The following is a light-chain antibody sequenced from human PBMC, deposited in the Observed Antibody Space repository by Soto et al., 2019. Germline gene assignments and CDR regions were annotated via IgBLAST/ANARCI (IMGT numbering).Light chain of an antibody. CDR2: GAS. Sequence: ETMLTQSPGTLSLSPGERATLSCRASQSVSSRNLAWYQHKPGQAPRLLIYGASFRATGIPDRFSGGGSGTDFTLTIRGLETEDSAVYYCHQFDGSRPAFTFGQGTKLEI. CDR1: QSVSSRN. CDR3: HQFDGSRPAFT. J-gene: IGKJ2*01. V-gene: IGKV3-20*01.